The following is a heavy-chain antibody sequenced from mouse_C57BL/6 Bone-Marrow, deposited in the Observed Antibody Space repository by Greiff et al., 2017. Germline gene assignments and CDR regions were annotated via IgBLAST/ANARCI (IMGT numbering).Heavy chain of an antibody. V-gene: IGHV1-50*01. D-gene: IGHD2-10*02. CDR2: IDPSDSYT. CDR3: AREGYGPFDY. J-gene: IGHJ2*01. Sequence: QVQLQQPGAELVKPGASVKLSCKASGYTFTSYWMPWVKQRPGQGLEWIGEIDPSDSYTNYNQKFKGKATLTVDTSSSTAYMQLSSLTSEDSAVYYCAREGYGPFDYWGQGTTLTVSS. CDR1: GYTFTSYW.